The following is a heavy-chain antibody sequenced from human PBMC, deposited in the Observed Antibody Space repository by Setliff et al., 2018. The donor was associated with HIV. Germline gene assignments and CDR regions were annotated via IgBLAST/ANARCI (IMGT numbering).Heavy chain of an antibody. CDR3: ARGATLLPGYSDRWEYFYMAV. CDR1: GGSISSYY. V-gene: IGHV4-59*12. Sequence: SETLSLTCTVSGGSISSYYWSWIRQPPGKGLEWIGYISSGSTHYNPPLKSRATISVDTSKNQFSLRLNSVTAADTAVYYCARGATLLPGYSDRWEYFYMAVWGKGTTVTVSS. J-gene: IGHJ6*03. CDR2: ISSGST. D-gene: IGHD5-12*01.